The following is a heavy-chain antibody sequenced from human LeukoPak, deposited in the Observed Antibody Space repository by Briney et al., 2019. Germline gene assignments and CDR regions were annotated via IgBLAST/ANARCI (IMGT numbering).Heavy chain of an antibody. CDR1: VGSFSDYY. V-gene: IGHV4-34*01. J-gene: IGHJ4*02. CDR3: ARFRGIAAAGTELDY. CDR2: VNHIGIT. Sequence: PSETLSLTCAVYVGSFSDYYWSWIRQPPGKGLEWIGEVNHIGITKYYPSLKSRVTMSVDTSKNQFSLTLSSVTAADTAVYYCARFRGIAAAGTELDYWGQGTLVTVSS. D-gene: IGHD6-13*01.